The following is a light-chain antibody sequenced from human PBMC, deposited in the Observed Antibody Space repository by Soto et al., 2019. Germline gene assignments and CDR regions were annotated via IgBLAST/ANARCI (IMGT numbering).Light chain of an antibody. Sequence: EIVLTQSPATLSLSPGERATLSCRASQSVRSTSLAWYQQKPGQAPRLLMYGASNRATGVPARFSGSGSGTDFTLTISSLEPEDFAVYYCQQRSSWPPTFGQGTRLEIK. CDR2: GAS. J-gene: IGKJ5*01. CDR1: QSVRSTS. V-gene: IGKV3-11*01. CDR3: QQRSSWPPT.